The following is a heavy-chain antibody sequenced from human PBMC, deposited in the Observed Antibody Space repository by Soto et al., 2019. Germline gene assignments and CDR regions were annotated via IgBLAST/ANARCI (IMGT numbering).Heavy chain of an antibody. Sequence: QVQLVESGGGVVQPGTSLRLSCAASGFSFSTYGMHWVRQAPGRGLEWVALIWYDGSEKYYADSVTGRFTISRDNFRRTVSPHMHSLRDDDTAVYFRAGAANGAGPTYWGQGTLVTVSS. CDR2: IWYDGSEK. D-gene: IGHD2-8*01. V-gene: IGHV3-33*01. CDR1: GFSFSTYG. CDR3: AGAANGAGPTY. J-gene: IGHJ4*02.